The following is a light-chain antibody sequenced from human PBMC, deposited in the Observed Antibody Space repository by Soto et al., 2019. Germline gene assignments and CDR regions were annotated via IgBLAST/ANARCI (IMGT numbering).Light chain of an antibody. CDR1: QTLRNK. CDR2: GGF. V-gene: IGKV3-15*01. J-gene: IGKJ3*01. CDR3: QQHNAWLLT. Sequence: IVLTQSPGTLSVSPGERVILSCRASQTLRNKLAWYQQKPGQAPRLLIYGGFTRATGIPARFSGSGSGTEFPLTINSLQSEDFAIYYCQQHNAWLLTFGPGTKLDLK.